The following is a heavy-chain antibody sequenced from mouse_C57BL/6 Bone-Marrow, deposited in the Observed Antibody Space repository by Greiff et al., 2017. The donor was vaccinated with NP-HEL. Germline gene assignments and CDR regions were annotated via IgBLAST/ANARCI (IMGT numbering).Heavy chain of an antibody. J-gene: IGHJ1*03. CDR2: IYPGSGNT. D-gene: IGHD1-1*01. V-gene: IGHV1-66*01. Sequence: QVQLKQSGPELVKPGASVKISCKASGYSFTSYYIHWVKQRPGQGLEWIGWIYPGSGNTKYNEKFKGKATLTADTSSSTAYMQLSSLTSEDSAVYYCRHYYGSSYFYWYFDVWGTGTTVTVSS. CDR3: RHYYGSSYFYWYFDV. CDR1: GYSFTSYY.